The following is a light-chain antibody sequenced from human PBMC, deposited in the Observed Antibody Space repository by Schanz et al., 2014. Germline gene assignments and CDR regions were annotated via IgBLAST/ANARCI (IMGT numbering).Light chain of an antibody. CDR1: SSNIENNY. J-gene: IGLJ3*02. CDR3: AAWDDSLNGRV. V-gene: IGLV1-51*01. CDR2: DNS. Sequence: QSVLTQPPSISAAPGQEATISCSGSSSNIENNYVSWYQQLPGSAPKLLIYDNSRRPSGIPDRFSGSKSGTSATLAISGLQSEDEADYYCAAWDDSLNGRVFGGGTKLTVL.